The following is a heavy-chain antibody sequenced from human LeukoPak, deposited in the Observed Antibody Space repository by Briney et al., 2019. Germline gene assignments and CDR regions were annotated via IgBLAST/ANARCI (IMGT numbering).Heavy chain of an antibody. V-gene: IGHV3-74*01. CDR1: GFTFSNYW. J-gene: IGHJ6*03. Sequence: GGSLRLSCAASGFTFSNYWMHWVRQAPGKGLVWVSRINSDGSSTSYADSVKGRFTISRDNAKNTLYLQMNSLRGEDTAVYYCARVSSGSYFGYYYYYMDVWGKGTTVTVSS. CDR2: INSDGSST. CDR3: ARVSSGSYFGYYYYYMDV. D-gene: IGHD1-26*01.